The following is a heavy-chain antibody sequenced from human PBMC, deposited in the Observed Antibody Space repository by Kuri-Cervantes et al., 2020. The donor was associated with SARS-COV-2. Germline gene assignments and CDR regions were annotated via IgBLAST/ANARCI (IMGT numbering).Heavy chain of an antibody. Sequence: GGSLRLSCAASGFTFSSYAMHWVRQAPGKGLEWVAVISYDVSNKYYADSVKGRFTISRDNSKNTLYLQMNSLRAEDTAVYYCARDRGVDYCSSTSCPSGPFGPFDPWGQGTLVTVSS. J-gene: IGHJ5*02. D-gene: IGHD2-2*01. CDR3: ARDRGVDYCSSTSCPSGPFGPFDP. CDR2: ISYDVSNK. V-gene: IGHV3-30-3*01. CDR1: GFTFSSYA.